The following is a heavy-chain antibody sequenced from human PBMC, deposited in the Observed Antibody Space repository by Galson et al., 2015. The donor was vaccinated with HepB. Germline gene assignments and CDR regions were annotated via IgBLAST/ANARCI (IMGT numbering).Heavy chain of an antibody. V-gene: IGHV1-69*13. Sequence: SVKVSCKASGGTFSSYAISWVRQAPGQGLEWMGGIIPIFGIANYAQKFQGRVTITADESTSTAYMELSSLRSEDTAVYYCARYSYGNNQRGSEPDYWGQGTLVTVSS. CDR2: IIPIFGIA. J-gene: IGHJ4*02. CDR3: ARYSYGNNQRGSEPDY. D-gene: IGHD5-18*01. CDR1: GGTFSSYA.